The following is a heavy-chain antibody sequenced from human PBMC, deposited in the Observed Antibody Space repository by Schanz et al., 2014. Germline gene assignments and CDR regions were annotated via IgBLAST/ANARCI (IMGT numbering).Heavy chain of an antibody. CDR1: GFMFSSYG. J-gene: IGHJ3*02. V-gene: IGHV3-33*08. D-gene: IGHD5-18*01. CDR2: ISYDGSKK. Sequence: QVQLVESGGGVVQPGRSLRLSCAASGFMFSSYGMHWVRQAPGKGLEWVGVISYDGSKKSYADSVKGRFTISRDNTKNSLCLQLNSLRADDTAVYYCARVALPGYSSPRDAFDIWGQGTMVTVSS. CDR3: ARVALPGYSSPRDAFDI.